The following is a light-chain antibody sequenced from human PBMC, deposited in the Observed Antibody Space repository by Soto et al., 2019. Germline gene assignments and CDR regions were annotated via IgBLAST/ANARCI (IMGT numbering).Light chain of an antibody. CDR2: EVS. Sequence: QSALTQPASVSGSPGQSITISCTGTSSDVGGYNYVSWYQQHPGKAPKLMIYEVSNRPSGVSNRFSGSKSGNTASLTISGLQAEGEADYYCSSYTSSSTLYVFGTGTKSPS. CDR1: SSDVGGYNY. V-gene: IGLV2-14*01. CDR3: SSYTSSSTLYV. J-gene: IGLJ1*01.